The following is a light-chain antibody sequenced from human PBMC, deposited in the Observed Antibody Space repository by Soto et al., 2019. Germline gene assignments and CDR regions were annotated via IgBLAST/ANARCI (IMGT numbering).Light chain of an antibody. CDR2: EVS. J-gene: IGLJ1*01. CDR1: SSDVGSFDL. CDR3: CSYAGSSTHV. V-gene: IGLV2-23*02. Sequence: QSALTQPASVSGSPGQSITISCTGTSSDVGSFDLVSWFQQHPGKAPKLMISEVSKRPSGVSNRFSGSKSGHTVYLTISGLQAEDEADYYCCSYAGSSTHVFGTATKLTVL.